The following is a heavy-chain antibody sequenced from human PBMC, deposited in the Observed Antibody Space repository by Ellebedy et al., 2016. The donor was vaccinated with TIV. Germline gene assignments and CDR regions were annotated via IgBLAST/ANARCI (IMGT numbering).Heavy chain of an antibody. J-gene: IGHJ6*02. V-gene: IGHV3-11*01. CDR3: AREREEVLLWFGDYYYYGMDV. CDR2: ISSSGSTI. D-gene: IGHD3-10*01. Sequence: GESLKISCAASGFTFSDYYMSWIRQAPGKGLEWVSYISSSGSTIYYADSVKGRFTISRDNAKNSLDLQMNSLRAEDTAVYYCAREREEVLLWFGDYYYYGMDVWGQGTTVTVSS. CDR1: GFTFSDYY.